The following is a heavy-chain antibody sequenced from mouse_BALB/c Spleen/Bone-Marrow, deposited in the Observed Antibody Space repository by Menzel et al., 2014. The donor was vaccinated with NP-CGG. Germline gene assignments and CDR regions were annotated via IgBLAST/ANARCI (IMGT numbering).Heavy chain of an antibody. CDR1: GFTFNTYA. CDR3: VRSDDGCFAY. CDR2: IRSKSNNYAT. D-gene: IGHD2-3*01. V-gene: IGHV10-1*02. J-gene: IGHJ3*01. Sequence: DVMLVGSGGGLRQPTGSLKLSCAAYGFTFNTYAMNWVRQAPGKGLEWVARIRSKSNNYATYYADSVKDRFTVSRDDSQSMLFLQMNNLKTEDTAMYYCVRSDDGCFAYLGRATLATVSA.